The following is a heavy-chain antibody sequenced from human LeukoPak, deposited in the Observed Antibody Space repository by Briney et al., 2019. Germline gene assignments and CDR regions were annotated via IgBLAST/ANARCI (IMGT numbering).Heavy chain of an antibody. CDR1: GFTFSSYS. J-gene: IGHJ4*02. V-gene: IGHV3-21*01. D-gene: IGHD3-9*01. CDR2: ISGSSTYI. CDR3: AREFILTGYSSYYFDY. Sequence: GGSLRLSCVVSGFTFSSYSMNWVRQAPGKGLEWVSSISGSSTYISHADSVKGRFAISRDNAKNSLFLQMNSLRAEDTAVYYCAREFILTGYSSYYFDYWGQGTLVAVSS.